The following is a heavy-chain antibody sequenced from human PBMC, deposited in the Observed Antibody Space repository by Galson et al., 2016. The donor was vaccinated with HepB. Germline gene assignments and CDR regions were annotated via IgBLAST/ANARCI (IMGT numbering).Heavy chain of an antibody. CDR3: ARDDDYVWGTYRYTRTVPQYYFDY. V-gene: IGHV3-30-3*01. J-gene: IGHJ4*02. D-gene: IGHD3-16*02. CDR1: GFTFSSYA. Sequence: SLRLSCAASGFTFSSYAMHWVRQAPGKGLEWVAVISFDGSSNFYADSVKGRFTTSRDNSKNTLYLQMNSLRAEDTAVYYCARDDDYVWGTYRYTRTVPQYYFDYWGQGTLVTVSS. CDR2: ISFDGSSN.